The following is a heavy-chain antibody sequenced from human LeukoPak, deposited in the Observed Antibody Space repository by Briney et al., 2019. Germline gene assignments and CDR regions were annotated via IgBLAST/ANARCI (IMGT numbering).Heavy chain of an antibody. J-gene: IGHJ4*02. CDR2: ISSSGTTI. D-gene: IGHD7-27*01. CDR3: AGDWGPGYFYY. Sequence: GGSLRLSCAASGFTFSSYSMIWVRQAPGKGLEWVSFISSSGTTIYYADSVKGRFTISRDNAKNSLYLQMNSLTVEDTAVYYCAGDWGPGYFYYWGQGTLVTVSS. V-gene: IGHV3-48*04. CDR1: GFTFSSYS.